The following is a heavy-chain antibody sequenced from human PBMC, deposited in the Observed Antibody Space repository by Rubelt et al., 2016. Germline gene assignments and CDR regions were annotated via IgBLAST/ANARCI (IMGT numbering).Heavy chain of an antibody. Sequence: SLRLSCAASGFTFSNAWMSWVRQAPGKGLEWVGRLLSKTDGGTTDYAAPVKGRFTITRDDSKNTLYLQMNSLKTADTAVYYCTTDRYYYDSSGFPWFDPWGQGTLVTVSS. V-gene: IGHV3-15*01. J-gene: IGHJ5*02. CDR1: GFTFSNAW. CDR3: TTDRYYYDSSGFPWFDP. CDR2: LLSKTDGGTT. D-gene: IGHD3-22*01.